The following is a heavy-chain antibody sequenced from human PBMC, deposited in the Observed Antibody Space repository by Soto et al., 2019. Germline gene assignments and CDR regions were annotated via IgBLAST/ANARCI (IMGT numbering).Heavy chain of an antibody. CDR1: GGSISSGGYY. Sequence: PSETLSLTCTVSGGSISSGGYYWSWIRQHPGTGLEWIGYIYYSGSTYYNPSLKSRVTISVDTSKNQFSLKLSSVTAADTAVYYCAREARGAVNEYYYYGMDVWGQGTTVTVSS. CDR2: IYYSGST. D-gene: IGHD3-10*01. V-gene: IGHV4-31*03. J-gene: IGHJ6*02. CDR3: AREARGAVNEYYYYGMDV.